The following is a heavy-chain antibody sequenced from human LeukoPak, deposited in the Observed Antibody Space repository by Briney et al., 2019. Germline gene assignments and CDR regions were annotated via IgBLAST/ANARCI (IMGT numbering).Heavy chain of an antibody. CDR2: ISWNSGNI. J-gene: IGHJ4*02. CDR1: GFTFDDYA. D-gene: IGHD3-22*01. CDR3: AKGATYYYGSSAHLDY. Sequence: PGGSLRLSCAASGFTFDDYAMHWGRQAPGKGLEWVSGISWNSGNIGYADSVKGRFSISRDNAKNSLYLQMNSLRAEDMALYYCAKGATYYYGSSAHLDYWGQGTLVTVSS. V-gene: IGHV3-9*03.